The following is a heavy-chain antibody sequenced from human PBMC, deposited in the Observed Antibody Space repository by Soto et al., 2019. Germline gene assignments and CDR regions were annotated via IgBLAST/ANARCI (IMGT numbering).Heavy chain of an antibody. CDR1: GGTFSSYT. Sequence: SVKVSCKASGGTFSSYTISWVRQAPGQGLEWMGRIIPILGIANYAQKFQGRVTITADKSTSTAYMELSSLSSEDTAVYYCARDREMTTVTPNWFDPWGQGTLVTVSS. CDR3: ARDREMTTVTPNWFDP. D-gene: IGHD4-17*01. V-gene: IGHV1-69*04. CDR2: IIPILGIA. J-gene: IGHJ5*02.